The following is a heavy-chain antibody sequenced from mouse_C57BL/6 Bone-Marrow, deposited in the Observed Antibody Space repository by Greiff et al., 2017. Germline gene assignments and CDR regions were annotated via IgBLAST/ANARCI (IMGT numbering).Heavy chain of an antibody. D-gene: IGHD4-1*01. Sequence: VQLQESGAELVRPGTSVKVSCKASGYAFTNYLIEWVKQRPGQGLEWIGVINPGSGGTNYNEKFKGKATLTADKSSSTAYTQLSSLTSEDSAVYFCAKLTGTPYWGQGTLVTVSA. CDR2: INPGSGGT. J-gene: IGHJ3*01. CDR1: GYAFTNYL. V-gene: IGHV1-54*01. CDR3: AKLTGTPY.